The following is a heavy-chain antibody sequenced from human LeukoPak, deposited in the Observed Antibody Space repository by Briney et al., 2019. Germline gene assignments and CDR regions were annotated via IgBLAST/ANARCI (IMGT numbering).Heavy chain of an antibody. V-gene: IGHV1-2*02. CDR1: GYTFTGYY. J-gene: IGHJ6*03. CDR2: INPNSGGT. Sequence: ASVKVSCKASGYTFTGYYMHWVRQAPGQGLEWMGWINPNSGGTNYAQKFQGRVTMTRDTSISTAYMELSRLRSDDTAVYYCARDHVSGSSWYGNYYYMDVWGKGTTVTVSS. D-gene: IGHD6-13*01. CDR3: ARDHVSGSSWYGNYYYMDV.